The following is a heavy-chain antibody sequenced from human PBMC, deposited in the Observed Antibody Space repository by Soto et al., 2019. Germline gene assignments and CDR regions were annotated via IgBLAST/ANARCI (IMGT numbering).Heavy chain of an antibody. Sequence: ASVKVSCKASGYTFSSYGINWVRQAPGQGLEWLGWISPYNDDTRYSQKLQGRVTMTTDTSSRTAYMALRSLRSDDTAVYFCARGGYYDSSGSRNYHYYGMDVWGQGTTVTVSS. CDR2: ISPYNDDT. J-gene: IGHJ6*02. V-gene: IGHV1-18*01. CDR1: GYTFSSYG. CDR3: ARGGYYDSSGSRNYHYYGMDV. D-gene: IGHD3-22*01.